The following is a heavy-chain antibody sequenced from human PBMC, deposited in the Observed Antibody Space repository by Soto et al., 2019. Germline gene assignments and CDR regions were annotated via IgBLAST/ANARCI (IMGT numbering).Heavy chain of an antibody. J-gene: IGHJ4*02. CDR1: GFTFSSYS. CDR3: ARAPLGYCTNGVCYRFDY. Sequence: GGALRLSCAASGFTFSSYSMNWVRQAPGKGLEWVSSISSSSSYIYYADSVKGRFTISRDNAKNSLYLQMNTLRAEDTAVYYCARAPLGYCTNGVCYRFDYWGQGTLVTVSS. D-gene: IGHD2-8*01. V-gene: IGHV3-21*01. CDR2: ISSSSSYI.